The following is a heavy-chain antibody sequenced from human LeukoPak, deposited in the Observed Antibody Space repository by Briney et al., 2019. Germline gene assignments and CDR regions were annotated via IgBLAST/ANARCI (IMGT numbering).Heavy chain of an antibody. CDR3: AADLRQWLAWDAFDI. CDR2: IVVGSGNT. V-gene: IGHV1-58*02. D-gene: IGHD6-19*01. CDR1: GFTFTSSA. J-gene: IGHJ3*02. Sequence: GSSVKVSCKASGFTFTSSAMQWVRQARGQRLEWIGWIVVGSGNTNYAQKFQERVTITRDMSTSTAYMELSSLRSEDTAVYYCAADLRQWLAWDAFDIWGQGTMVTVSS.